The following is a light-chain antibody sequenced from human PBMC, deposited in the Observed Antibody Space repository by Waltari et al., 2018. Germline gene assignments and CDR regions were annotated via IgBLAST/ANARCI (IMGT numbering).Light chain of an antibody. V-gene: IGLV4-69*01. CDR1: SGYSSNI. CDR2: INSDGSH. J-gene: IGLJ3*02. CDR3: QTGGHGSWV. Sequence: LTCTLSSGYSSNIVAWHQQQPEKGPRYLMKINSDGSHNKGDEIPDRFSGSSSGAERYLTISSVQPEDEADYYCQTGGHGSWVFGGGTTLTVL.